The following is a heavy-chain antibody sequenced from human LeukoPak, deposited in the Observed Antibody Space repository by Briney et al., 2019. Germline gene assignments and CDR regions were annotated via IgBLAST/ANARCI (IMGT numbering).Heavy chain of an antibody. V-gene: IGHV3-33*01. CDR1: GFTFSSYG. Sequence: PGGSLRLSCAASGFTFSSYGMHWVRQAPGKGLEWVAVIWYDGSNKYYADSVKGRFTISRDNSKNTLYLQMNSLRAEDTAVHYCARDVPHNWFDTWGQGTLVTVSS. CDR2: IWYDGSNK. CDR3: ARDVPHNWFDT. J-gene: IGHJ5*02.